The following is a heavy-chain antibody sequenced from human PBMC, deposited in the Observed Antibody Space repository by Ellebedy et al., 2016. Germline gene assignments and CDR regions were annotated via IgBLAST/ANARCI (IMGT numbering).Heavy chain of an antibody. CDR2: MRGDGAKT. D-gene: IGHD4-17*01. CDR1: GLTVSSYF. J-gene: IGHJ4*02. V-gene: IGHV3-23*01. CDR3: RQGHYANY. Sequence: GGSLRLXXAPSGLTVSSYFMGWVRQAPGKGLEWVSTMRGDGAKTHLADSVKGRFTMSRDIPKNTVYLQMNRLRAEYTAVYYCRQGHYANYWGQGTLVTVSS.